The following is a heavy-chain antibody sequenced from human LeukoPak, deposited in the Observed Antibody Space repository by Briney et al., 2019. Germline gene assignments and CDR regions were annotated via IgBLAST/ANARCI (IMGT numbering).Heavy chain of an antibody. J-gene: IGHJ3*02. CDR2: MNPNSGNT. CDR3: ARDRTKGNRSGYADAFDI. Sequence: ASVKVSCKASGYTFSNYDINWVRQAPGQGLEWMGWMNPNSGNTKCAQKFQGRVTMTRSTSISTAYMEVSSLTSEDTAVYFCARDRTKGNRSGYADAFDIWGQGTRVTVSS. CDR1: GYTFSNYD. D-gene: IGHD3-22*01. V-gene: IGHV1-8*01.